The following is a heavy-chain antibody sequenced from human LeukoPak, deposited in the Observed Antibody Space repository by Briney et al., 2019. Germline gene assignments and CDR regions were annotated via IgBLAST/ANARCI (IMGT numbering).Heavy chain of an antibody. CDR3: ARVGGSSDFDY. D-gene: IGHD3-10*01. V-gene: IGHV3-74*01. CDR1: GFTFSSYW. Sequence: PGGSLRLSCAASGFTFSSYWMHWVRQAPGKGLVWVSRIDTDGSSTSYADSVKGRFTVSRDNAKNTLYLQMNSLRAEDTAVYYCARVGGSSDFDYWGQGTLVTASS. CDR2: IDTDGSST. J-gene: IGHJ4*02.